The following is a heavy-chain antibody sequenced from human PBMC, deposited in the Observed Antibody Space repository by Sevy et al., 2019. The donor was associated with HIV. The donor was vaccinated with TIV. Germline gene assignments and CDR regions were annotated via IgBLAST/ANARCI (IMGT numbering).Heavy chain of an antibody. CDR2: IKSKTDGGTT. J-gene: IGHJ3*02. V-gene: IGHV3-15*01. D-gene: IGHD3-9*01. CDR3: TTLLRYFDWLPFDDAFDI. CDR1: GFTFSNAW. Sequence: GESLKISCAASGFTFSNAWMSWVHQAPGKGLEWVGRIKSKTDGGTTDYAAPVKGRFTISRDDSKNTLYLQMNSLKTEDTAVYYCTTLLRYFDWLPFDDAFDIWGQGTMVTVSS.